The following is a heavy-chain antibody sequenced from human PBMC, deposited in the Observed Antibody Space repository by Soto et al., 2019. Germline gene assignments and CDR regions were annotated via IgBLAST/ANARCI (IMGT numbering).Heavy chain of an antibody. CDR3: AHSAQWTDYFDY. Sequence: QITLKESGPPLVKPKQPLTLTCNFSGFSLITNGVGVGWIRQPPGKALEWLALIFWNDDKHYSPSLMNRLTITKDTSKNQVVLTMTNMDPVDTATYYCAHSAQWTDYFDYWGQGTPVTVSS. CDR1: GFSLITNGVG. CDR2: IFWNDDK. V-gene: IGHV2-5*01. J-gene: IGHJ4*02. D-gene: IGHD6-19*01.